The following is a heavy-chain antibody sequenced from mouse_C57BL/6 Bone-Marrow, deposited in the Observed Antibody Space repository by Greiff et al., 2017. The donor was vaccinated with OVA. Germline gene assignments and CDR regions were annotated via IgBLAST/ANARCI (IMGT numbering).Heavy chain of an antibody. V-gene: IGHV1-9*01. CDR2: ILPGSGST. J-gene: IGHJ3*01. CDR1: GYTFTGYW. CDR3: ARREDSSVFAY. Sequence: QVQLQQSGAELMKPGASVKLSCKATGYTFTGYWIEWVKQRPGHGLEWIGEILPGSGSTNYNEKFKGKATFTADTSSSTAYMQLSSLTSEDSAVYFCARREDSSVFAYWGQGTLVTVSA. D-gene: IGHD3-2*02.